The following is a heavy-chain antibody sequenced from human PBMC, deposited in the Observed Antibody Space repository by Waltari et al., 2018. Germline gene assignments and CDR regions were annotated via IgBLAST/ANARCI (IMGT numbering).Heavy chain of an antibody. CDR1: GGSLGGFY. CDR3: ALDDDILTGPTSNWYFDI. CDR2: INQDGPT. V-gene: IGHV4-34*01. Sequence: QVQLQQWGAGLLKPSETLSLTCAVSGGSLGGFYWSCLRQSPGKGLGWIGEINQDGPTNHNPSLKSRVTVSLDTSKKQFSLTLSSVTAADTGVYYCALDDDILTGPTSNWYFDIWGRGTLVTVSS. D-gene: IGHD3-9*01. J-gene: IGHJ2*01.